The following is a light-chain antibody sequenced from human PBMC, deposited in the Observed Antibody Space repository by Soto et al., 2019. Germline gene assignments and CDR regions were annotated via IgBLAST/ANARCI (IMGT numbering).Light chain of an antibody. CDR1: QDINNY. V-gene: IGKV1-27*01. J-gene: IGKJ3*01. CDR2: AAS. CDR3: QMYNNGPPVT. Sequence: DIQMTQSPSSLSASVGDRVTITCRASQDINNYLAWYQQKPGKPPKLLIYAASTLQSGVPSRFSGGGSGTDFTLTINSLQPEDVATYYCQMYNNGPPVTFRPGTKV.